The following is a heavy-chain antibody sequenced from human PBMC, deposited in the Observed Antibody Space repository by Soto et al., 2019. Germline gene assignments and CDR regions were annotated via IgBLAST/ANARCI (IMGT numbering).Heavy chain of an antibody. D-gene: IGHD5-18*01. CDR3: GRGGSDSPMAPGY. V-gene: IGHV3-74*01. CDR2: INPDVSAT. Sequence: PGGSLRLSCAASGFTFSSYWMHWVRQAPGKGLVWVSRINPDVSATNYADSVKGRFTISRDNAKNTLYLQMNSLRAEDTAVFYCGRGGSDSPMAPGYWGQGTLVTVS. J-gene: IGHJ4*02. CDR1: GFTFSSYW.